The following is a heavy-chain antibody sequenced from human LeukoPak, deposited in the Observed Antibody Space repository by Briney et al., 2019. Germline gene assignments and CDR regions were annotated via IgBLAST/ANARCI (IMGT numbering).Heavy chain of an antibody. J-gene: IGHJ5*02. V-gene: IGHV3-74*01. CDR2: INNDGSST. CDR1: GFTFSSYW. D-gene: IGHD6-13*01. Sequence: GGSLRLSCAASGFTFSSYWMHWVRQAPGKGLVWVSRINNDGSSTSYADSVKGRFIISRDNAKNTLYLQMNSLRAEDTAVYYCARPTKEGSSWYWWFDPWGQGTLVTVSS. CDR3: ARPTKEGSSWYWWFDP.